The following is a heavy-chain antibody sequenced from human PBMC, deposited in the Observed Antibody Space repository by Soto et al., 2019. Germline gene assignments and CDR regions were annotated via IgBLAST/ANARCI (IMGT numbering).Heavy chain of an antibody. CDR1: GFNFNSYT. V-gene: IGHV3-21*06. J-gene: IGHJ4*02. D-gene: IGHD3-10*01. CDR2: ISRFSDRT. CDR3: ARVGDYFGEFDYFDY. Sequence: VSLRLSCSASGFNFNSYTMNWVRQAPGKGLEWVSSISRFSDRTYYADSVKGRSAIFRANAENSVYLQVNSLRAEDTAVYYCARVGDYFGEFDYFDYWGQGTRVTVSS.